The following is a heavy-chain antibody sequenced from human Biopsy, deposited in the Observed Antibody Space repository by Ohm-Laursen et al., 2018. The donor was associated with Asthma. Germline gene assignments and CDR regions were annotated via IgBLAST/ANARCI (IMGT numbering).Heavy chain of an antibody. CDR1: GYTSINYA. J-gene: IGHJ3*02. D-gene: IGHD3-9*01. Sequence: AASVKVSCKASGYTSINYAIHWVRQAPGQRLEWMGWINAGNGNTKYSQKFQGRVTITRDTSASTAYMDLSSLRSEDTAVYYCARTYYDFLTGQVNDVFAIWGQGTMVTVSS. CDR2: INAGNGNT. V-gene: IGHV1-3*01. CDR3: ARTYYDFLTGQVNDVFAI.